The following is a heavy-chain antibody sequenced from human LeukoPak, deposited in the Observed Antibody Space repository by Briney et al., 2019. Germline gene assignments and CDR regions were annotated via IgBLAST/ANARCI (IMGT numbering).Heavy chain of an antibody. CDR2: IYSGGST. CDR1: GFTVSSNY. CDR3: ARGDDYGDSPFGY. Sequence: PGGSLRLSCAASGFTVSSNYMSWVRQAPGKGLEWVSVIYSGGSTYYADSVKGRFTISRDNSKNTLYLQMNSLRAEDTAVYYCARGDDYGDSPFGYWGQGTLVTVSS. V-gene: IGHV3-66*01. D-gene: IGHD4-17*01. J-gene: IGHJ4*02.